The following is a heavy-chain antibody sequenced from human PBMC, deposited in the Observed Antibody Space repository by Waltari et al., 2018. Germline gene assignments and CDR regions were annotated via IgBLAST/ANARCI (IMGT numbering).Heavy chain of an antibody. J-gene: IGHJ2*01. V-gene: IGHV4-39*07. CDR2: IYYSGST. CDR3: ARHRHSSGYYYSDGWYFDL. Sequence: QLQLQESGPGLVKPSETLSLTCTVSGGSISSSSYYWGWIRQPPGKGLEWIGGIYYSGSTYYNPSLKSRVTISVDTSKNQFSLKLSSVTAADTAVYYCARHRHSSGYYYSDGWYFDLWGRGTLVTVSS. CDR1: GGSISSSSYY. D-gene: IGHD3-22*01.